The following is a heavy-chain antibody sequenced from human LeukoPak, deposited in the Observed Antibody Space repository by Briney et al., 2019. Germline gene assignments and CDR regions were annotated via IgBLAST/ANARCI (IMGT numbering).Heavy chain of an antibody. CDR1: GYSFTSYW. J-gene: IGHJ4*02. D-gene: IGHD6-13*01. CDR3: ARVIGSRWYVTTF. V-gene: IGHV5-51*01. Sequence: GESLKISCKGSGYSFTSYWIAWVRQMPGKGLEWMGIIYPDDSYTRYSPSFQGQVTMSADKSISTAYLQWSSPKPPDTAMYYCARVIGSRWYVTTFWGQGTLVTVSS. CDR2: IYPDDSYT.